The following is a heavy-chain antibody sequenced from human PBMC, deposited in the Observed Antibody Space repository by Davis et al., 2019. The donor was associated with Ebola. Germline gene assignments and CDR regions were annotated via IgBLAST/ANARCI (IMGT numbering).Heavy chain of an antibody. CDR3: AKDPTGHTAWNDY. J-gene: IGHJ4*02. CDR2: IWYDGSNK. D-gene: IGHD2-21*02. CDR1: GFTFSRYG. Sequence: PGGSLRLSCAASGFTFSRYGMHWVRQAPGKGLEWVAFIWYDGSNKHYIDSVKGRFTISRDNSKNTLYLQMNSLRTEDTAVYYCAKDPTGHTAWNDYWGQGTLVIVSS. V-gene: IGHV3-30*02.